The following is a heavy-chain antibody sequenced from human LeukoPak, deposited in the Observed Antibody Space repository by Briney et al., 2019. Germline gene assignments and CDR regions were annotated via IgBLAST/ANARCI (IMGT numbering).Heavy chain of an antibody. J-gene: IGHJ3*02. V-gene: IGHV4-34*01. CDR2: INHSGST. CDR1: GGSISSYY. D-gene: IGHD3-10*01. CDR3: ARVRKMVRGVIRAFDI. Sequence: SETLSLTCTVSGGSISSYYWSWIRQPPGKGLEWIGEINHSGSTNYNPSLKSRVTISVDTSKNQFSLKLSSVTAADTAVYYCARVRKMVRGVIRAFDIWGQGTMVTVSS.